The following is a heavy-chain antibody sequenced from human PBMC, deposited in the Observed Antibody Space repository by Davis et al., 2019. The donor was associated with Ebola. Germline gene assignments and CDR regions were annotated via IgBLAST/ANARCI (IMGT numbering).Heavy chain of an antibody. V-gene: IGHV3-48*01. CDR1: GFTFSSYG. D-gene: IGHD3-16*01. J-gene: IGHJ6*02. Sequence: GGSLRLSCAASGFTFSSYGMHWVRQAPGKGLEWVSYITGDGTTTYYADSMKGRFTISRDNSNNTLYLQMNSLRAEDTALYYCAKDSLGGYYYYGMGVWGQGTTVTVSS. CDR2: ITGDGTTT. CDR3: AKDSLGGYYYYGMGV.